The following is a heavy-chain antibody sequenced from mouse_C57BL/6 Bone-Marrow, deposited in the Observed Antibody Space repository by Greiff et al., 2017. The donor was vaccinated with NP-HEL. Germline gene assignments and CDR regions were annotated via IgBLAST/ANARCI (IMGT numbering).Heavy chain of an antibody. CDR3: ARGGNYWYYFDY. J-gene: IGHJ2*01. CDR1: GYTFTTYP. V-gene: IGHV1-47*01. CDR2: FNPYNVIT. D-gene: IGHD2-1*01. Sequence: QVQLQQSGAELVKPGASVKMSCKASGYTFTTYPIEWVKQNHGKSLEWIGNFNPYNVITEYNEKFKNKATLTLEKSSSTVYLELSRLTSDDSSVYYCARGGNYWYYFDYWGQGTTLTVSS.